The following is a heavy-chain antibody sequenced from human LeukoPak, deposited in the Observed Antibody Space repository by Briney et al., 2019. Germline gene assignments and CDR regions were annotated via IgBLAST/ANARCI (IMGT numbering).Heavy chain of an antibody. V-gene: IGHV3-23*01. D-gene: IGHD3-10*01. J-gene: IGHJ4*02. CDR1: GFTFSSYA. CDR2: ISGSGGST. CDR3: ARDISGSGSYYNPSWYFDY. Sequence: GGSLRLSCAASGFTFSSYAMSWVRQAPGKGLEWVSGISGSGGSTYYADSVKGRFTISRARDNSKNTLYLQMNSLRAEDTAVYYCARDISGSGSYYNPSWYFDYWGQGTLVTVSS.